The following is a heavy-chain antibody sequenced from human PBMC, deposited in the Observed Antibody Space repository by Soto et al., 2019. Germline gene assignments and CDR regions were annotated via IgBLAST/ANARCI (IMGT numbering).Heavy chain of an antibody. D-gene: IGHD3-10*01. CDR2: ISYEGVNK. CDR1: GFTFTSYS. CDR3: AKDRRVRGFNGMDV. J-gene: IGHJ6*02. V-gene: IGHV3-30*18. Sequence: QVQLVESGGGVVQPGRSLRLSCAASGFTFTSYSMHWVRQAPGKGLEWVAVISYEGVNKDYADYVKGRFTISRDNSKNTLYLQMNSLRAEDTAVYYCAKDRRVRGFNGMDVWGQGTTVTVSS.